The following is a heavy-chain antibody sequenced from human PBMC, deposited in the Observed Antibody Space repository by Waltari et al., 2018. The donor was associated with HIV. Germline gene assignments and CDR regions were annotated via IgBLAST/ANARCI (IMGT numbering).Heavy chain of an antibody. D-gene: IGHD6-13*01. V-gene: IGHV3-30*01. J-gene: IGHJ3*02. Sequence: QVPLVESGGGVVQPGRSLRLSWSVPGLIFSASAVPWCRQAPGEGLEWVALISYDGSDESYADSVKGRFTISRDNSKNTLYLQMNSLRAEDTAVYYCARAPPYSTRWFYDAFDIWGQGTMVTVSS. CDR3: ARAPPYSTRWFYDAFDI. CDR1: GLIFSASA. CDR2: ISYDGSDE.